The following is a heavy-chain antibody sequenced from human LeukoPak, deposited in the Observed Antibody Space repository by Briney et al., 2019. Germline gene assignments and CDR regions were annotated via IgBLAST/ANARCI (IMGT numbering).Heavy chain of an antibody. Sequence: GGSLRLSCAASGFTFSSYSMNWVRQAPGKGLEWVSYISGSSSTLYYADSVKGRFTISRDNAKNSLYVQMNSLRAGDTAVYYCAREPYSSGSYQVDYWGQGTPVTVSS. CDR1: GFTFSSYS. CDR2: ISGSSSTL. D-gene: IGHD3-10*01. V-gene: IGHV3-48*01. CDR3: AREPYSSGSYQVDY. J-gene: IGHJ4*02.